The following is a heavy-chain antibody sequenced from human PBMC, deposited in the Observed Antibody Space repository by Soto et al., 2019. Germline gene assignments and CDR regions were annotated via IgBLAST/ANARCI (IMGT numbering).Heavy chain of an antibody. CDR1: GGSISSSSYY. J-gene: IGHJ5*02. V-gene: IGHV4-31*03. CDR3: ARGRKLLWFGELLPNWFDP. D-gene: IGHD3-10*01. Sequence: PSETLSLTCTVSGGSISSSSYYWGWIRQPPGKGLEWIGYIYYSGSTYYNPSLKSRVTISVDTSKNQFSLKLSSVTAADTAVYYCARGRKLLWFGELLPNWFDPWGQGTLVTVSS. CDR2: IYYSGST.